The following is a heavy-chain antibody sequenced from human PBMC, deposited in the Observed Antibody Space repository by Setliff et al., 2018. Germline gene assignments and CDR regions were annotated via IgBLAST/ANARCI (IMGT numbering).Heavy chain of an antibody. J-gene: IGHJ4*02. CDR3: ARRATYYNFWSGYYDY. V-gene: IGHV4-39*07. Sequence: SETLSLTCTVSGGSISSSSYYWGWIRQPPGKGLEWIGSIYYSGSIYYNPSLKSRVTISVDTSKNQVSLKLSSVTAADTAVYYCARRATYYNFWSGYYDYWGQGTLVTVSS. CDR1: GGSISSSSYY. CDR2: IYYSGSI. D-gene: IGHD3-3*01.